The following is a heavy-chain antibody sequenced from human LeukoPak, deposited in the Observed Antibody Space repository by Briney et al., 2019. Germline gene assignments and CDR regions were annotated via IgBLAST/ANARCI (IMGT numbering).Heavy chain of an antibody. J-gene: IGHJ4*02. CDR2: VYHSGIT. Sequence: SGTLSLTCAVSGSSITSSNWWTWVRQAPGKGLEWIGEVYHSGITNYNPSLKSRLTLSVDMSKNQFSLSLNSVTAADTAVYYCAKYRPPRLWGQGTPVIVSS. D-gene: IGHD2-2*01. CDR3: AKYRPPRL. V-gene: IGHV4-4*02. CDR1: GSSITSSNW.